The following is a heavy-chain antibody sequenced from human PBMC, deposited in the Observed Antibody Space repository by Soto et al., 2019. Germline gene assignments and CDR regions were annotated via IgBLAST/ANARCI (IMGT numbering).Heavy chain of an antibody. CDR1: GASISGFY. V-gene: IGHV4-4*07. CDR3: ARLYYVSGRPLMDV. D-gene: IGHD3-10*01. CDR2: IYATGTT. Sequence: PSETLSLTCTVSGASISGFYWSWIRKSAGKGLEWIGRIYATGTTDYNPSLKSRVMMSVDTPKNQFSLKVGSVNAADTAVYYCARLYYVSGRPLMDVWGQGTTVTVSS. J-gene: IGHJ6*02.